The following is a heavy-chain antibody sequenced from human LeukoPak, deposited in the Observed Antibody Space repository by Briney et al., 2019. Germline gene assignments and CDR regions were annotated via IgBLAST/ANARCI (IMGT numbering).Heavy chain of an antibody. D-gene: IGHD3-16*02. Sequence: PGRSLRLSCAASGFTFANYDMHWVRQAPGKGLEWVSTLSWNSGTIGYADSVKGRFTISRDNANNSLYLQMNSLRTEDTALYCCVIVGFDYWGPGTLVTVSS. J-gene: IGHJ4*02. V-gene: IGHV3-9*01. CDR1: GFTFANYD. CDR3: VIVGFDY. CDR2: LSWNSGTI.